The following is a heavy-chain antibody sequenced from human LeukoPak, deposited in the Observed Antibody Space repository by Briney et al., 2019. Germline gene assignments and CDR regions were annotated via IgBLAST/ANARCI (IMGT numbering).Heavy chain of an antibody. J-gene: IGHJ6*03. V-gene: IGHV4-39*07. D-gene: IGHD2-15*01. CDR2: IYYSGNS. Sequence: SETLSLTCTVSGGSIRSNYYWGWIRQPPGKGLEWIGSIYYSGNSYYNPSLKSRVTMSIDTSKNQFSLKVNSVTAADTAMYYCAGLLGYCSGNRCPSSANYYYYMDVWGKGTTVTVSS. CDR1: GGSIRSNYY. CDR3: AGLLGYCSGNRCPSSANYYYYMDV.